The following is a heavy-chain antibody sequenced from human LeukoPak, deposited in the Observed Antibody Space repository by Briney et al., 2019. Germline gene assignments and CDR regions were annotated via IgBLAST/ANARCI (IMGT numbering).Heavy chain of an antibody. CDR2: IRTNTNKI. J-gene: IGHJ4*02. CDR3: ARHGDYIWGSYRRDNYFDY. V-gene: IGHV3-11*01. Sequence: GGSLRLSCAASGFTFTDHYMSWSRQPPGHGLGGLSYIRTNTNKINYENSVKGRFTIYRDNAKRSLYLQMNNRRAEDTAVCYCARHGDYIWGSYRRDNYFDYWGQGTLVTVSS. D-gene: IGHD3-16*02. CDR1: GFTFTDHY.